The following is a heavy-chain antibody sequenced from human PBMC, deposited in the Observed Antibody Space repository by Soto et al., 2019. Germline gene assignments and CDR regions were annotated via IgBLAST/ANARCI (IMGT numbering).Heavy chain of an antibody. D-gene: IGHD3-10*01. J-gene: IGHJ5*02. CDR2: INPSGGSR. V-gene: IGHV1-46*01. CDR3: AGGTLWFGEFSPFDP. Sequence: QVHLLQSGAEAMKPGASVKASCRAAGRAFSTTYIHWVRQAPGQGLEWMGIINPSGGSRSYSRTIKGRVTMTGHTSTGYMELSSLTFEDTAGYYCAGGTLWFGEFSPFDPWGEGTLVAVSS. CDR1: GRAFSTTY.